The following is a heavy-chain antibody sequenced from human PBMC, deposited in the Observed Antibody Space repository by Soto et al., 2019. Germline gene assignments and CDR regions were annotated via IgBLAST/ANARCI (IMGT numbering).Heavy chain of an antibody. D-gene: IGHD2-2*01. CDR3: SRGGYCSSTSCRYYYYYGMDV. CDR1: GFTFSSYG. Sequence: GGSLRLSCAASGFTFSSYGMHWVRQAPGKGLEWVAVIWSDGNNKYYADSVKGRFTISRDNSKNTLYLQMNSLRAEDTALYFCSRGGYCSSTSCRYYYYYGMDVWGQGTTVTVS. J-gene: IGHJ6*02. CDR2: IWSDGNNK. V-gene: IGHV3-33*01.